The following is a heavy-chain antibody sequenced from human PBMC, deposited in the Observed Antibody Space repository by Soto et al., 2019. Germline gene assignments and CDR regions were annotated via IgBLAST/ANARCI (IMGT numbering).Heavy chain of an antibody. J-gene: IGHJ4*02. CDR2: IYSVGST. CDR1: GVTVSSNY. Sequence: GGSLTLSCAASGVTVSSNYLSWVRQAPGKGLEWVSVIYSVGSTYYADSMKGRFTISRDNSKNTLYLQMNSLRAEDTAVYYCARHGYNYGGGYFDYWGQGT. CDR3: ARHGYNYGGGYFDY. D-gene: IGHD5-18*01. V-gene: IGHV3-66*04.